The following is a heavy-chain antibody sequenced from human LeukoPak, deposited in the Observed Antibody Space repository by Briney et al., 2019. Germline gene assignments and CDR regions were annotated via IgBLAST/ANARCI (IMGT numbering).Heavy chain of an antibody. CDR3: ARGSGWSIDY. CDR2: ISSSSSYI. Sequence: XEWVSSISSSSSYIYYADSVKGRFTISRDNAKNSLYLQMNSLRAEDTAVYYCARGSGWSIDYWGQGTLVTVSS. J-gene: IGHJ4*02. D-gene: IGHD6-19*01. V-gene: IGHV3-21*01.